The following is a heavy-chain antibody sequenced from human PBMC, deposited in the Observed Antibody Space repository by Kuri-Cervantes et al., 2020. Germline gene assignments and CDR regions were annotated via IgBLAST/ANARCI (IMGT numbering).Heavy chain of an antibody. J-gene: IGHJ6*02. D-gene: IGHD5-12*01. CDR2: ISSSGSTI. V-gene: IGHV3-11*01. Sequence: GGSLRLSCAASGFTFSDYYMSWIRQAPGKGLEWVSYISSSGSTIYYADPVKGRFTISRDNAKNSLYLQMNNLRAEDTAVYYCASPSVATITLPYYYYGMDVWGQGTTVTVSS. CDR3: ASPSVATITLPYYYYGMDV. CDR1: GFTFSDYY.